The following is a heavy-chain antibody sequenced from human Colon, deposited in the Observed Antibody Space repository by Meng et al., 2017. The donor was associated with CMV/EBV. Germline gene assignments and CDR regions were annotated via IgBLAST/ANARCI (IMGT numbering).Heavy chain of an antibody. Sequence: GGSLRLSCAASGFTFSSYAMHWVRQAPGKGLEWVAFIRYDGSNKYYADSVKGRFTISRDNSKNTLYLQMNSLRAEDTAVYYCAKGGYSSSPSGDYWGQGTLVTVSS. V-gene: IGHV3-30*02. CDR3: AKGGYSSSPSGDY. D-gene: IGHD6-6*01. J-gene: IGHJ4*02. CDR1: GFTFSSYA. CDR2: IRYDGSNK.